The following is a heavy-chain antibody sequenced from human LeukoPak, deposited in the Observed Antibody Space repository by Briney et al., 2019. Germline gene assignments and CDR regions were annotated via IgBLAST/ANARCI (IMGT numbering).Heavy chain of an antibody. CDR1: GFSFSSYG. Sequence: GGSPRLSCAASGFSFSSYGMHWVRQAPGKGLEWVAVISYDGSKKYYGDSVKGRFTISRDNSMNTLYLQMNSLRAEDTAVYYCAKDLLENYDFLNWFGPWGQGNLDSVSS. J-gene: IGHJ5*02. CDR3: AKDLLENYDFLNWFGP. CDR2: ISYDGSKK. D-gene: IGHD3-3*01. V-gene: IGHV3-30*18.